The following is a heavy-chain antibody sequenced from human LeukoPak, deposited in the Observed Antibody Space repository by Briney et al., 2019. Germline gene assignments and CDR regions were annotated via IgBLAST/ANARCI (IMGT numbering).Heavy chain of an antibody. Sequence: GGSLRLSCAASGFTFSSSAMHWVRQAPGKGLGWVAVISYDGSNKYYADSVKGRFTISRDNSKNTLYLQMNSLRAEDTAVYYCARTVAGTGYFDYWGQGTLVTVSS. J-gene: IGHJ4*02. V-gene: IGHV3-30-3*01. CDR1: GFTFSSSA. D-gene: IGHD6-19*01. CDR3: ARTVAGTGYFDY. CDR2: ISYDGSNK.